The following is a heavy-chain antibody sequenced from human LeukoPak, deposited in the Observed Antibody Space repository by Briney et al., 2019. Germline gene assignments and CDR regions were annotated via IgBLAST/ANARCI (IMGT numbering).Heavy chain of an antibody. V-gene: IGHV1-46*01. CDR3: ARDGGGSLGVKWYFDL. Sequence: GASVTVSFKASGYTFTNYYIHWVRQAPGQGLEWMGIINLSGGSTSYGKKIQGRVTMARDTSTRTGYMEMSSLRSEDTAVYYCARDGGGSLGVKWYFDLWGRGTLVTVSS. CDR1: GYTFTNYY. CDR2: INLSGGST. D-gene: IGHD1-26*01. J-gene: IGHJ2*01.